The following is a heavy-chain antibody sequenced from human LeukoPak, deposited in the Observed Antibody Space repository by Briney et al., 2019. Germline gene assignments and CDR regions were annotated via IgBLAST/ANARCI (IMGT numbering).Heavy chain of an antibody. CDR2: IYYSGST. V-gene: IGHV4-31*03. J-gene: IGHJ1*01. CDR1: GGSISSVTYY. CDR3: AREPAYYDSSDYYLEYFQH. D-gene: IGHD3-22*01. Sequence: PSETLSLTCTVSGGSISSVTYYWSWIRQHPGKGLEWIGYIYYSGSTYYNPSLKSRVTISVDTSKNQFSLKLSSVTAADTAVYYCAREPAYYDSSDYYLEYFQHWGQGTLVTVSS.